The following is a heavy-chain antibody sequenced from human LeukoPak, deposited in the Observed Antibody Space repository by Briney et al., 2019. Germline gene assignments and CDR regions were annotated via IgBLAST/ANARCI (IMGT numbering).Heavy chain of an antibody. CDR3: ARENYGDYDYYYYYMDV. Sequence: SVKVSCKASGGTFSSYAISWVRQAPGQGLEWMGGIIPIFGTANYAQKFQGRVTITTDESTSTAYMELRSLRSDDTAMYYCARENYGDYDYYYYYMDVWGKGTTVTVSS. V-gene: IGHV1-69*05. CDR1: GGTFSSYA. CDR2: IIPIFGTA. J-gene: IGHJ6*03. D-gene: IGHD4-17*01.